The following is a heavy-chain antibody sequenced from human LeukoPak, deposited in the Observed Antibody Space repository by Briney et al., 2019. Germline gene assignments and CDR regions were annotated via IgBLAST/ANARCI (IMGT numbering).Heavy chain of an antibody. CDR1: GFTFDDYA. CDR3: AKTRSGYNFDY. Sequence: GGSLGLSCAASGFTFDDYAMHWVRQAPGKGLEWVSGISWNSGSIGYADSVKGRFTISRDNAKNSLYLQMNSLRAEDTALYYCAKTRSGYNFDYWGQGTLVTVSS. V-gene: IGHV3-9*01. CDR2: ISWNSGSI. J-gene: IGHJ4*02. D-gene: IGHD3-22*01.